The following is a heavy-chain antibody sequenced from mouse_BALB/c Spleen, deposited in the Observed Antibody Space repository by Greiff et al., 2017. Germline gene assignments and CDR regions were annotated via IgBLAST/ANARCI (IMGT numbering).Heavy chain of an antibody. CDR3: ARDRTDYAMDY. CDR1: GYSITSDYV. CDR2: ISYSGST. V-gene: IGHV3-2*02. Sequence: EVQLQESGPGLVKPSQSLSLTCTVTGYSITSDYVWNWIRQFPGNKLEWMCYISYSGSTSYNPSLKSRISITRDTSKNQFFLELSSVTTEDTATYSCARDRTDYAMDYWGQGTSVTVSS. J-gene: IGHJ4*01.